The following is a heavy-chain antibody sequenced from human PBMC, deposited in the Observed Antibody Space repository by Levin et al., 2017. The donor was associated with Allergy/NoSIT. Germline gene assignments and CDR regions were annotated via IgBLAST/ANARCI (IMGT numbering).Heavy chain of an antibody. CDR1: GFTFSSYA. D-gene: IGHD5-18*01. CDR2: ISGSGGST. CDR3: AKDGRTGTAMVRGYYFDY. Sequence: GESLKISCAASGFTFSSYAMSWVRQAPGKGLEWVSAISGSGGSTYYADSVKGRFTISRDNSKNTLYLQMNSLRAEDTAVYYCAKDGRTGTAMVRGYYFDYWGQGTLVTVSS. V-gene: IGHV3-23*01. J-gene: IGHJ4*02.